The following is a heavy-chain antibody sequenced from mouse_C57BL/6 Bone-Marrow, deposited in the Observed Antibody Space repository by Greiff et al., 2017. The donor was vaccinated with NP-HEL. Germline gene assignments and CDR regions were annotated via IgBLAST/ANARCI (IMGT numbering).Heavy chain of an antibody. CDR2: ISNGGGST. CDR3: ARVYYYGSSHWYFDV. CDR1: GFTFSDYY. J-gene: IGHJ1*03. V-gene: IGHV5-12*01. Sequence: EVMLVESGGGLVQPGGSLKLSCAASGFTFSDYYMYWVRQTPEKRLEWVAYISNGGGSTYYPDTVKGRFTISRDNAKNTLYLQMSRLKSEDTAMYYCARVYYYGSSHWYFDVWGTGTTVTVSS. D-gene: IGHD1-1*01.